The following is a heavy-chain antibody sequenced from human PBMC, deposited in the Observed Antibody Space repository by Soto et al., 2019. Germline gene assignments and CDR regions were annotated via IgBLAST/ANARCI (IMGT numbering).Heavy chain of an antibody. CDR3: ASLSTVTTSDY. J-gene: IGHJ4*02. CDR1: GFTVSSNY. D-gene: IGHD4-17*01. CDR2: IYSGGST. Sequence: EVQLVESGGGLVQPGGSLRLSCAASGFTVSSNYMSWVRQAPGKGLEWVSVIYSGGSTYYADSVKGRFTISRDNSKNTLYLQMNSLRAEDTAVYYCASLSTVTTSDYWGQGILVTVSS. V-gene: IGHV3-66*01.